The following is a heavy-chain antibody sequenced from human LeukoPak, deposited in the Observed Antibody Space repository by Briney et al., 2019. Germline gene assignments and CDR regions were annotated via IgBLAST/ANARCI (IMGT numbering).Heavy chain of an antibody. D-gene: IGHD1-26*01. CDR1: GFIFNNCD. J-gene: IGHJ4*02. CDR3: TKDSVGANGVAFDY. V-gene: IGHV3-23*01. Sequence: SGGSLRLSCAASGFIFNNCDLSWLRQAPGKGLEWVLDTTKSGSRTDYADSVKGRFTISRDNSKNTLYLQMSGLRAEDTAIYYCTKDSVGANGVAFDYWGQGTLVTVSS. CDR2: TTKSGSRT.